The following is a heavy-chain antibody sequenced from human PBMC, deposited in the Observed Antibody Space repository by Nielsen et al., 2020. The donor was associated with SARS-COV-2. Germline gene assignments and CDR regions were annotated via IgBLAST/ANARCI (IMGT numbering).Heavy chain of an antibody. J-gene: IGHJ5*02. Sequence: SETLSLTCPVSGGSLSSGDYYWSWIRQPPGKGLEWIGYIYYSGSTYYNPSLKSRVTISVDTSKNQFSLKLSCVTAADTAVYYCARCMRSGSYPRWFDPWGQGTLVTVSS. CDR2: IYYSGST. D-gene: IGHD1-26*01. V-gene: IGHV4-30-4*01. CDR1: GGSLSSGDYY. CDR3: ARCMRSGSYPRWFDP.